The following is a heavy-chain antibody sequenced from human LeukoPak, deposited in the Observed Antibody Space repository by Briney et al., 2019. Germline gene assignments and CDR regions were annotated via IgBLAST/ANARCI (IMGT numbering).Heavy chain of an antibody. V-gene: IGHV7-4-1*02. J-gene: IGHJ3*02. CDR2: INTDTGNP. Sequence: ASVKVSCKASGYTFTNYAMNWVRQAPGQGLEWMGWINTDTGNPTYAQGFTGRFVFSLDTSVSTAYLQISSLKAEDTAMYYCARERRSSSPGEQQLVRAFDIWGQGTMVTVSS. CDR3: ARERRSSSPGEQQLVRAFDI. D-gene: IGHD6-13*01. CDR1: GYTFTNYA.